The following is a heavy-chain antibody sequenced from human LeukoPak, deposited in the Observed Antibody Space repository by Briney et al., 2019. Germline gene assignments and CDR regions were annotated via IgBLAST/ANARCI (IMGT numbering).Heavy chain of an antibody. CDR3: AKMRVQGSGPFGY. J-gene: IGHJ4*02. CDR1: GFTFSTYG. CDR2: ISGSGGST. Sequence: GGSLRLSCAASGFTFSTYGMQWVRQAPGKGLEWVSAISGSGGSTYYADSVKGRFTISRDNSKNTLYLQMNSLRAEDTAVYYCAKMRVQGSGPFGYWGQGTLVTVSS. D-gene: IGHD3-10*01. V-gene: IGHV3-23*01.